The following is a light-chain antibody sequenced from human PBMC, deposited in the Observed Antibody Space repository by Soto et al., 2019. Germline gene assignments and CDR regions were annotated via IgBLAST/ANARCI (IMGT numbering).Light chain of an antibody. CDR1: SSDVGSYNR. CDR3: SSYTTSNTRQIV. V-gene: IGLV2-18*02. Sequence: QSVLTQPPSVSGSPGQSVTISCTGTSSDVGSYNRVSWYQHPPGTAPKLIIYDVTNRPSGVPNPFSGSKSGNTASLTISGLQPEDEADYYCSSYTTSNTRQIVFGTGTKVTVL. J-gene: IGLJ1*01. CDR2: DVT.